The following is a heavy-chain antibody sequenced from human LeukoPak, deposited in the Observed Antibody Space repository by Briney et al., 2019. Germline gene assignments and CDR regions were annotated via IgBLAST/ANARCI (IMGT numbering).Heavy chain of an antibody. CDR3: ARRGGSDNFFDY. V-gene: IGHV5-51*01. CDR1: EYSFSTYW. D-gene: IGHD1-26*01. J-gene: IGHJ4*02. Sequence: GESLKISCEGSEYSFSTYWIGWVRQMPGKGLEWVGIIFPGDSDTRYSPSFQGQVTISADKSISTAYLQWSTLKASDTAMYYCARRGGSDNFFDYWGQGTLVTVSS. CDR2: IFPGDSDT.